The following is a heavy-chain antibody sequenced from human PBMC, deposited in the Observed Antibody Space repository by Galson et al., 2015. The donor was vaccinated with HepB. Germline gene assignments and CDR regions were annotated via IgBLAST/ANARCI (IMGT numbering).Heavy chain of an antibody. Sequence: SLRLSCAASGFTFSSYWMHWVRQAPGKGLVWVSRINSDGSSTSYADSVKGRFTISRDNAKNTLYLQVNSLRAEDTAVYYCASYCSGGSCYSVGAFDIWGQGTMVTVSS. CDR3: ASYCSGGSCYSVGAFDI. J-gene: IGHJ3*02. D-gene: IGHD2-15*01. CDR1: GFTFSSYW. CDR2: INSDGSST. V-gene: IGHV3-74*01.